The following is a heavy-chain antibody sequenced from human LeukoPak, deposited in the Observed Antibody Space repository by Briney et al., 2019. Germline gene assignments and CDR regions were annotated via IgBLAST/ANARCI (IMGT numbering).Heavy chain of an antibody. Sequence: SETLSLTCTVSGYSISSGHYWGWIRQPPGKGLEWIGYIYYSGSTNYNPSLKSRVTISVDTSKNQFSLKLSSVTAADTAVYYCAKVGQPRSIWSYFDSWGQGTLVTVSS. CDR2: IYYSGST. CDR3: AKVGQPRSIWSYFDS. D-gene: IGHD3-3*01. CDR1: GYSISSGHY. V-gene: IGHV4-38-2*02. J-gene: IGHJ4*02.